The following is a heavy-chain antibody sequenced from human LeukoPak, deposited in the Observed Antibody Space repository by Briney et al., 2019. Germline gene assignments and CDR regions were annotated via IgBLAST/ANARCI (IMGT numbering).Heavy chain of an antibody. CDR3: ARRWSFDY. CDR2: MSYDGSDK. J-gene: IGHJ4*02. Sequence: GGSLRLSCAASAFTFNIYAMHWVRQAPGKGLEWVAVMSYDGSDKYYADSVKGRFTISRDNSNNTLYLQMNSLRVEDTAVYYCARRWSFDYWGQGTLVTVSS. V-gene: IGHV3-30*04. CDR1: AFTFNIYA. D-gene: IGHD6-13*01.